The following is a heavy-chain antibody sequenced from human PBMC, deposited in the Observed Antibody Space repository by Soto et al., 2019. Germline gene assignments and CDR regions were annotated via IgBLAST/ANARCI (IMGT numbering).Heavy chain of an antibody. CDR3: ARGQEGITMVRGVPDY. V-gene: IGHV4-34*01. CDR2: INHSGST. CDR1: GGSFSGYY. Sequence: SETLSLTCAVYGGSFSGYYWSWIRQPPGKGLEWIGEINHSGSTNYNPSLKSRVTISVDTSKNQFSLKLSSVTAADTAVYYCARGQEGITMVRGVPDYWGQGTLVTVSS. D-gene: IGHD3-10*01. J-gene: IGHJ4*02.